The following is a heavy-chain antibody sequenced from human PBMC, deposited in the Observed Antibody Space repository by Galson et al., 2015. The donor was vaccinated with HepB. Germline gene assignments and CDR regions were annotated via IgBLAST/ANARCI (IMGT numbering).Heavy chain of an antibody. J-gene: IGHJ4*02. CDR1: GGSLSFSY. CDR3: AKDSSGWSFEY. D-gene: IGHD6-19*01. CDR2: IYYFGST. V-gene: IGHV4-59*01. Sequence: ETLSLTCTVSGGSLSFSYWSWIRQPPGKGLEWIGYIYYFGSTNYNPSLKSRVTISIDTSKNQFSLNLSSVTTADTALYYCAKDSSGWSFEYWGQGSLVTVSS.